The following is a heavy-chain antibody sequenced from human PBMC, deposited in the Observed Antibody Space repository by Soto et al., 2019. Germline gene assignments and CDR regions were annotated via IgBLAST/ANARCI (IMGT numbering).Heavy chain of an antibody. CDR3: ERVPSRWVNLYYYYGMDV. Sequence: QVQLVQSGAEVKKPGASVKVSCKASGYTFTSYGISWVRQAPGQGLEWMGWISAYNGNTNYAQKLQGRVTMTTDTSTSTGYMELRSLRSDDTAVYYCERVPSRWVNLYYYYGMDVWGQGTTVTVSS. D-gene: IGHD6-19*01. V-gene: IGHV1-18*01. CDR2: ISAYNGNT. CDR1: GYTFTSYG. J-gene: IGHJ6*02.